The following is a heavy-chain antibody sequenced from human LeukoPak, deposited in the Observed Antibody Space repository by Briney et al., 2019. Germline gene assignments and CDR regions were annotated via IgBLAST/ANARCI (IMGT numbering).Heavy chain of an antibody. D-gene: IGHD4-11*01. V-gene: IGHV4-38-2*02. Sequence: SETLSLTCTVSGYSISSGYYWSWIRQPPGKGLEWIGEINHSGSTNYNPSLKSRVTISVDTSKNQFSLKLSSVTAADTAVYYCARGSTVTSYYYYYMDVWGKGTTVTVSS. CDR3: ARGSTVTSYYYYYMDV. J-gene: IGHJ6*03. CDR1: GYSISSGYY. CDR2: INHSGST.